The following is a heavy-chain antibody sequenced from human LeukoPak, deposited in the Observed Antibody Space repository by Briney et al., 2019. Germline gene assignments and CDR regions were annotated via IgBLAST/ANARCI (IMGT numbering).Heavy chain of an antibody. CDR1: GGTFSSYA. V-gene: IGHV1-69*01. CDR3: ARDFGRSTMVRGVITNSVMDV. CDR2: IIPIFGTA. Sequence: GASVKVSCKASGGTFSSYAISWVRQAPGQGLEWMGGIIPIFGTANYAQKFQGRVTITADESTSTAYMELSSLRSEDTAVYYCARDFGRSTMVRGVITNSVMDVWGKGTTVTVSS. D-gene: IGHD3-10*01. J-gene: IGHJ6*04.